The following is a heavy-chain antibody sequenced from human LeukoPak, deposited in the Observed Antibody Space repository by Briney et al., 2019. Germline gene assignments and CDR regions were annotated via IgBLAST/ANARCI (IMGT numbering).Heavy chain of an antibody. CDR2: ISGSGDTS. J-gene: IGHJ4*02. CDR1: GFTCSTCA. CDR3: AKSPIAAIETGGVFDN. Sequence: GGSLRLSCAASGFTCSTCAMSWVRQAPGKGLEWVSTISGSGDTSFYADSVKGHFTISRDNSKNTLYLQMNRLRAEDTALYYCAKSPIAAIETGGVFDNWGQGAPVTVSS. V-gene: IGHV3-23*01. D-gene: IGHD6-13*01.